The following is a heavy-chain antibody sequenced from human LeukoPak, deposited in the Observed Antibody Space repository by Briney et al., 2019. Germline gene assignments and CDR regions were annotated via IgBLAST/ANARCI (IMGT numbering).Heavy chain of an antibody. Sequence: SVKVSCKASGYTFTTYAMNWVRQAPGQGLEWMGWINTNTGNPTYAQGFTGRFVFSLDTSVSTAYLQISSLKAEDTAVYYCARDLAVAGRMDFDYWGQGTLVTVSS. CDR2: INTNTGNP. CDR3: ARDLAVAGRMDFDY. CDR1: GYTFTTYA. V-gene: IGHV7-4-1*02. D-gene: IGHD6-19*01. J-gene: IGHJ4*02.